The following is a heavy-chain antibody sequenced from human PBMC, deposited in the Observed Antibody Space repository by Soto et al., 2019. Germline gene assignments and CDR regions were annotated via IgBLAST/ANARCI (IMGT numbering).Heavy chain of an antibody. V-gene: IGHV6-1*02. J-gene: IGHJ2*01. CDR3: ARDSSGLHSYFDL. CDR1: GDSVSSATAT. D-gene: IGHD6-19*01. Sequence: QVQLQQSGPGLVKPSPTLSLICAISGDSVSSATATWSWIMQSPSRGLEWLGRTYYRSKWCNDYAVSVTGLIAITPDTSKNQLSLQLRSVTPEATAVYFCARDSSGLHSYFDLWGRGTLVTVSA. CDR2: TYYRSKWCN.